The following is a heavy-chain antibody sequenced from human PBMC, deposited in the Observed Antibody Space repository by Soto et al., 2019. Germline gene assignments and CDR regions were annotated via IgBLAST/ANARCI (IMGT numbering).Heavy chain of an antibody. Sequence: QVQLQESGPGLVKPSQTLSLTCTVSGGSISSGGYYWSWIRQHPGKGLEWIGYIYYSGSTYYNPDLKRRVTLSVDTSKDQYSLELSSVTAADTAVYYCARSDPNVEMSTNEGYFDYWGQGTLVTVSS. J-gene: IGHJ4*02. CDR1: GGSISSGGYY. CDR2: IYYSGST. V-gene: IGHV4-31*03. D-gene: IGHD1-1*01. CDR3: ARSDPNVEMSTNEGYFDY.